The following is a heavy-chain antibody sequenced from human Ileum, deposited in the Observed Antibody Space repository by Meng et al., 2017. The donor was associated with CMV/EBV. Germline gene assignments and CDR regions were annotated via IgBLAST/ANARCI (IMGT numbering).Heavy chain of an antibody. Sequence: YGGSFSGYDWSWIRQYPVKGLEWIGEINQSGSTNYNPSLKSRVTISVDSSKNQFSLKLNSVTAADTAMYYCARAFCTSTSCHLLFDYWGQGTLVTVSS. D-gene: IGHD2-2*01. CDR2: INQSGST. J-gene: IGHJ4*02. CDR1: GGSFSGYD. V-gene: IGHV4-34*01. CDR3: ARAFCTSTSCHLLFDY.